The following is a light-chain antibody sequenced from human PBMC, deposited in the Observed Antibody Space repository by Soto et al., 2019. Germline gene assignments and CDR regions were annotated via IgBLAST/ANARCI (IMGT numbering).Light chain of an antibody. CDR3: GSFTTSRIWV. J-gene: IGLJ3*02. V-gene: IGLV2-14*01. CDR1: SSDIGGYNY. Sequence: QSVLTQPASVSGSPGQSITISCTGTSSDIGGYNYVSWYQQHPGKAPKLMIYGVNSRPSGISNRFSGSKSGNTASLTISGLQVEDEAEYFCGSFTTSRIWVFGGGTKVTVL. CDR2: GVN.